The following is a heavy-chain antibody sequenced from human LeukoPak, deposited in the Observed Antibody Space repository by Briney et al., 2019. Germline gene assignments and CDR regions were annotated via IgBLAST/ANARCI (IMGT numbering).Heavy chain of an antibody. V-gene: IGHV4-59*11. Sequence: SETLSLTCSVSGGSISGHYWGWIRRPPGKGLEWIGYIFFSGPTNYSPSLKSRLTLSVDTSKNQFSLKLTSATAADTAVYYCARLVSGSSWWFFDSWGQGALVAVSS. CDR2: IFFSGPT. D-gene: IGHD6-13*01. CDR3: ARLVSGSSWWFFDS. J-gene: IGHJ4*02. CDR1: GGSISGHY.